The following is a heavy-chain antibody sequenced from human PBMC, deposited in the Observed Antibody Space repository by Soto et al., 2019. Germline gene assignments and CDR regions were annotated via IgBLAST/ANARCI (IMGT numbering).Heavy chain of an antibody. Sequence: QVQLQQWGAGLLKPSETLSLTCAVYGGSFSGYYLNWIRQPPGKGLEWIGEINHSGGTNYNPSLKSRVTISVDTSKNQFSLNLSSVTAADTAVYYCARVDPTLADFGNYFDPWGQGTLVTVSS. D-gene: IGHD3-3*01. V-gene: IGHV4-34*01. CDR1: GGSFSGYY. CDR2: INHSGGT. CDR3: ARVDPTLADFGNYFDP. J-gene: IGHJ5*02.